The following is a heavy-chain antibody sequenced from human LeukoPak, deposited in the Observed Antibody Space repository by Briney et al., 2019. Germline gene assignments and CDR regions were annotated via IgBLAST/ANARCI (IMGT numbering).Heavy chain of an antibody. Sequence: PGGSLRLSCAASGFTVSRNYMTWVRQAPGKGLEWVSVIYSDGNTNYADSVKGRFTISRDNSRNTLYLQMNSLRAEDTAVYYCAKVASDSSGWYHFDYWGQGTLVNVCS. CDR2: IYSDGNT. J-gene: IGHJ4*02. CDR3: AKVASDSSGWYHFDY. V-gene: IGHV3-53*01. D-gene: IGHD6-19*01. CDR1: GFTVSRNY.